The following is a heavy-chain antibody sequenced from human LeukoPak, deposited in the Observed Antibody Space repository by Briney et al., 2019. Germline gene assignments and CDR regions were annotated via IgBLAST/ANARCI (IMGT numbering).Heavy chain of an antibody. D-gene: IGHD2-2*02. CDR3: VRHGARAGGYCSSTSCYTFDL. V-gene: IGHV4-59*08. J-gene: IGHJ4*02. CDR1: GGSITSHH. CDR2: IHSGGSI. Sequence: SETLSLTCTVPGGSITSHHWSWIRQPPGKGLEWIGHIHSGGSINHNPSLKSRVTLSLDTSKNQFSLKLSSVTAADTALYYCVRHGARAGGYCSSTSCYTFDLWGQGTQVTVSS.